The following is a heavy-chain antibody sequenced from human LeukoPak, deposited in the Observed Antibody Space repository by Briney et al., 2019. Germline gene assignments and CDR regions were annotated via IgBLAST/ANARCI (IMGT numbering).Heavy chain of an antibody. CDR1: GGSISSGDYY. D-gene: IGHD6-6*01. Sequence: SETLSLTCTVSGGSISSGDYYWSWIRQPPGKGLEWIGYIYYSGSTYYNPSLKSRVTISVDTSKNQFSLKLSSVTAADTAVYYCAALNIATRPWCFDYWGQGTLVTVSS. CDR2: IYYSGST. J-gene: IGHJ4*02. CDR3: AALNIATRPWCFDY. V-gene: IGHV4-30-4*01.